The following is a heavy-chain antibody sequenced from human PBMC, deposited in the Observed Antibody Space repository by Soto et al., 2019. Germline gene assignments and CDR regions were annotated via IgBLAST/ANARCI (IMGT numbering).Heavy chain of an antibody. D-gene: IGHD3-22*01. V-gene: IGHV4-39*01. CDR3: ARHSTGYYYSWFDP. CDR2: IFYNGNT. J-gene: IGHJ5*02. CDR1: GGSIDSSTYY. Sequence: QLQLQESGPGLVKPSETLSLTCTVSGGSIDSSTYYWGWIRQPPGKGLEGIGSIFYNGNTFYNPSLKSRITISVDTSKNQFSLKLSSVTAADTAVYYCARHSTGYYYSWFDPWGQGTLVTVSS.